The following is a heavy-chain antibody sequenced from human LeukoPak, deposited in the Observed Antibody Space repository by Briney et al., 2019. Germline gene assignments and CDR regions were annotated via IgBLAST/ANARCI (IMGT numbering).Heavy chain of an antibody. CDR3: AKRGVVIRAVIIVGFRKEAYYFDY. D-gene: IGHD3-10*01. CDR2: LSDSGGST. J-gene: IGHJ4*02. CDR1: GFTFSNAW. Sequence: PGGSLRLSCAASGFTFSNAWMSWVRQAPGKGLEWVAGLSDSGGSTNYADSVKGRFTVSRDNPKNTLYLQMNSLRAEDTAVYFCAKRGVVIRAVIIVGFRKEAYYFDYWGQGALVTVSS. V-gene: IGHV3-23*01.